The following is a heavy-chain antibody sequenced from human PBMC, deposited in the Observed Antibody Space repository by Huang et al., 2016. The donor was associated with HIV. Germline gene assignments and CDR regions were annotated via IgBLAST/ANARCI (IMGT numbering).Heavy chain of an antibody. D-gene: IGHD3-10*01. Sequence: QVQLVESGGGVVQPGGSLRLSCAASGFTFSSYGLHWVRQGPGKGLEWVALIRYDGSKKYYADSVRGRFTISRDNSKNTLYLQMNSLRAEDTAVYYCAKGSMANAFDIWGQGTMVTVSS. CDR2: IRYDGSKK. CDR3: AKGSMANAFDI. V-gene: IGHV3-30*02. J-gene: IGHJ3*02. CDR1: GFTFSSYG.